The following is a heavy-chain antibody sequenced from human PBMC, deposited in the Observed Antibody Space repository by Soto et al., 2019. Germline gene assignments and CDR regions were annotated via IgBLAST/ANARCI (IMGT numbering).Heavy chain of an antibody. D-gene: IGHD4-17*01. Sequence: PGGSLRLSCAASGFSFSIYAMNWVRQAPGKGLEWVSVISGSGGSTYYADSVKGRFTISRDNSKNTLYLQMNSLRAEDTAVYYCAKDNGDYYYGMDVWGQGTTVTVSS. J-gene: IGHJ6*02. CDR2: ISGSGGST. V-gene: IGHV3-23*01. CDR3: AKDNGDYYYGMDV. CDR1: GFSFSIYA.